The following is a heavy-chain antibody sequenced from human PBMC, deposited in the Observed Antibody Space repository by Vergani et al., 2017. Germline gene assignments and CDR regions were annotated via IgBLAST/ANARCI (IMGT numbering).Heavy chain of an antibody. CDR2: IVVGSGNT. J-gene: IGHJ4*02. Sequence: QLVQSGAEVKKPGSSVKVSCKASGFTFTSSAMQWVRQARGQRLEWIGWIVVGSGNTNYAQKFKERVTITSDMSTSTAYMELSSLRSEDTAVYYCAAGRGDGYSSFDYWGQGTLVTVSS. CDR1: GFTFTSSA. D-gene: IGHD5-24*01. CDR3: AAGRGDGYSSFDY. V-gene: IGHV1-58*02.